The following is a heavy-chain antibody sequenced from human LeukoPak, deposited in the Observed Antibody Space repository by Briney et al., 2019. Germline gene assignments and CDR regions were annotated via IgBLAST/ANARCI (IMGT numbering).Heavy chain of an antibody. J-gene: IGHJ3*02. D-gene: IGHD4-17*01. V-gene: IGHV4-39*01. CDR2: IYYSGST. CDR1: GGSISSSSYY. Sequence: SETLSLTCTVSGGSISSSSYYWGWIRQPPGKGLEWIGSIYYSGSTYYNPSLKSRVTISVDTSKTPFSLKPSSVTAADPAVYYCARLIAPPLDYGDYDDAFDIWGQGTMVTVSS. CDR3: ARLIAPPLDYGDYDDAFDI.